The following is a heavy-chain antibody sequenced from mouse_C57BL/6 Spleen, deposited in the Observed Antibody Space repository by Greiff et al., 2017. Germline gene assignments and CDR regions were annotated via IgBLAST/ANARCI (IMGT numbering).Heavy chain of an antibody. D-gene: IGHD1-1*01. V-gene: IGHV1-80*01. CDR2: IYPGDGDT. CDR3: ARNYYYGSSPAMDY. Sequence: QVQLQQSGAELVKPGASVKISCKASGYAFSSYWMNWVMQRPGKGLEWLGQIYPGDGDTNYNGKFKGKATLTADKSSSTAYMQLSSLTSEDSAVYFCARNYYYGSSPAMDYWGQGTSVTVSS. CDR1: GYAFSSYW. J-gene: IGHJ4*01.